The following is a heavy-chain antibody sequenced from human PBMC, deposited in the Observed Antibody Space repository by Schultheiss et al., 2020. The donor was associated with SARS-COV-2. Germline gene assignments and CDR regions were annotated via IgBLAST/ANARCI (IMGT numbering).Heavy chain of an antibody. J-gene: IGHJ4*02. Sequence: GGSLRLSCAASGFTFSSYSMNWVRQAPGKGLEWVSAISGSGGSTYYADSVKGRFTISRDNSKNTLYLQMNSLRAEDTAVYYCARRHSSGWVYFDYWGQGTLVTVSS. CDR2: ISGSGGST. V-gene: IGHV3-23*01. D-gene: IGHD6-19*01. CDR1: GFTFSSYS. CDR3: ARRHSSGWVYFDY.